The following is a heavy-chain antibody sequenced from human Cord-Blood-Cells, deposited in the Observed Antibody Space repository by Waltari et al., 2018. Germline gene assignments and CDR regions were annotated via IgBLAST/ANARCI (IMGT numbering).Heavy chain of an antibody. J-gene: IGHJ6*02. V-gene: IGHV3-9*01. Sequence: EVQLVESGGGLVQPGRSLRLSCAASGFTFDDYAMHWVRQAPGQGLEWVSGISWNSGSIGYADSVKGRFTISRDNAKNSLYLQMNSLRAEDTALYYCAKDTPIAVAGTINNYYYYGMDVWGQGTTVTVSS. CDR3: AKDTPIAVAGTINNYYYYGMDV. CDR2: ISWNSGSI. D-gene: IGHD6-19*01. CDR1: GFTFDDYA.